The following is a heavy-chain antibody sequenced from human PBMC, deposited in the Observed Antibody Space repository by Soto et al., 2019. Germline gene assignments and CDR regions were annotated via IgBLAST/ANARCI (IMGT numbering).Heavy chain of an antibody. CDR3: AREGKSGYSYGLPYYYYYYGMDV. V-gene: IGHV3-21*01. D-gene: IGHD5-18*01. CDR1: GFTFSSYS. Sequence: EVQLVESGGGLVKPGGSLRLSCAASGFTFSSYSMNWVRQAPGKGLEWVSSISSSSSYIYYADSVKGRFTISRDNAKNSLYLQMNRLRAEDTAVYYCAREGKSGYSYGLPYYYYYYGMDVWGQGTTVTVSS. CDR2: ISSSSSYI. J-gene: IGHJ6*02.